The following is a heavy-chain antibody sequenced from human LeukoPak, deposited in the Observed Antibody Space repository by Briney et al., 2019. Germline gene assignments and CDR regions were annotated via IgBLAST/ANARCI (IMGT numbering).Heavy chain of an antibody. D-gene: IGHD4-23*01. Sequence: ASVKASCKASGYTFTSYGISWVRQAPGQGLEWMGWISAYNGNTNYAQKLQGRVTMTTDTSTSTAYVELRSLRSDDTAVYYCARDQDDDYGGNYVDRWGQGTLVTVSS. CDR1: GYTFTSYG. V-gene: IGHV1-18*01. CDR3: ARDQDDDYGGNYVDR. CDR2: ISAYNGNT. J-gene: IGHJ4*02.